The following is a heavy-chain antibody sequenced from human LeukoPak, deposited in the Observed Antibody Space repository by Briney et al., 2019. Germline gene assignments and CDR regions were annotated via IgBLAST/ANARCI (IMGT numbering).Heavy chain of an antibody. J-gene: IGHJ4*02. Sequence: GSLRLSCAASGFTFSSYGMHWVRQAPGKGLEWVAVISYDGSNKYYADSVKGRFTISRDNSKNTLYLQMNSLRAEDTAVYYCAKDRGYIAVRELDYWGQGTLVTVSS. CDR1: GFTFSSYG. D-gene: IGHD6-19*01. CDR2: ISYDGSNK. CDR3: AKDRGYIAVRELDY. V-gene: IGHV3-30*18.